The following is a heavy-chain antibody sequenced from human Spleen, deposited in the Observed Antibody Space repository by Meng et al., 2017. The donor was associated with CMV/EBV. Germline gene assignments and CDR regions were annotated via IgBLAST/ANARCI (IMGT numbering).Heavy chain of an antibody. CDR2: INPNSGTT. J-gene: IGHJ4*02. CDR3: ARSRSLAAISFKY. CDR1: GYTFTAYY. D-gene: IGHD5-12*01. Sequence: KASGYTFTAYYIHWVRQAPGQGLEWLGRINPNSGTTNYAQKFEGRVTMTRDTSISAVYMELSSLRSDDTAVYYCARSRSLAAISFKYWGQETLVTVSS. V-gene: IGHV1-2*06.